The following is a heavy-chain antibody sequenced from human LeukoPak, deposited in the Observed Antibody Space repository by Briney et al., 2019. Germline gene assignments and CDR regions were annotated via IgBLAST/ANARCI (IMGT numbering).Heavy chain of an antibody. CDR2: IRYDGSNK. D-gene: IGHD3-3*01. J-gene: IGHJ4*02. CDR1: GFTFSSYG. CDR3: AKETLQYYDFWSGYSPFDY. V-gene: IGHV3-30*02. Sequence: VGSLRLSCAASGFTFSSYGMHWVRQAPGKGLEWVAFIRYDGSNKYYADSVKGRFTISRDNSKNTLYLQMNSLRAEDTAVYYCAKETLQYYDFWSGYSPFDYWGQGTLVTVSS.